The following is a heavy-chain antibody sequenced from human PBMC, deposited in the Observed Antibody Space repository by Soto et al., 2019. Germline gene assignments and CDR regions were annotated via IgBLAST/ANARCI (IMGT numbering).Heavy chain of an antibody. Sequence: SETLSLTCTVSGGSIKSDYYWAWVRQPPGGGLEWMGYKYYSGATDSDPSLEARVSFSVGTSKNQFFLNLTSVTVADTAVYFCARGRPNYFYYGLDVWGPGIPVTVSS. CDR3: ARGRPNYFYYGLDV. CDR2: KYYSGAT. CDR1: GGSIKSDYY. V-gene: IGHV4-30-4*01. J-gene: IGHJ6*02.